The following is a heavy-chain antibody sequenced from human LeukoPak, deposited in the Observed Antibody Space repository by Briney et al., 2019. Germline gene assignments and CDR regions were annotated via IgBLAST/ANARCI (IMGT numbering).Heavy chain of an antibody. Sequence: GGSLRLSCAASGFSFNDHAMSWVRQAPGKGLEWVSGINGNCASTYYSDSVKGRFTISRDNYKNTVYLRMSSLRADDTATYYCAKDQTYSYYSLDSWGQGALVTVSS. J-gene: IGHJ4*02. CDR3: AKDQTYSYYSLDS. V-gene: IGHV3-23*01. CDR2: INGNCAST. CDR1: GFSFNDHA. D-gene: IGHD2-15*01.